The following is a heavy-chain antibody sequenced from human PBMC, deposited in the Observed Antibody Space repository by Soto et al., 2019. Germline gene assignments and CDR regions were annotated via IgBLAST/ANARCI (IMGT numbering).Heavy chain of an antibody. Sequence: LGESLKISCKGSGYSFTSYWIAWVRQMPGKGLEWMGIIYPGDADTRHNPSFQGQITISADKSISTAYLQWNSLKASDTAKYYCARDPGELWTHYLGGMDVWGQGTTVTVSS. D-gene: IGHD1-7*01. V-gene: IGHV5-51*01. CDR1: GYSFTSYW. CDR3: ARDPGELWTHYLGGMDV. J-gene: IGHJ6*02. CDR2: IYPGDADT.